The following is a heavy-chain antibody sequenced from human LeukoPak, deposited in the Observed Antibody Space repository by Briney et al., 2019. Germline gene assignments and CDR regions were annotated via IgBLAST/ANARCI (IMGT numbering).Heavy chain of an antibody. V-gene: IGHV3-53*01. CDR2: LYGGSDT. CDR3: ARVGDHFDWYLDL. D-gene: IGHD3-3*02. J-gene: IGHJ2*01. Sequence: GRSLRLSCALYALSVSLNYTNWVSHAPRKGLEWVSILYGGSDTYTADSVKGRFTLSRDSSKKMLCLHMNSLRVEGTAVYCGARVGDHFDWYLDLWGRGTLVSFSS. CDR1: ALSVSLNY.